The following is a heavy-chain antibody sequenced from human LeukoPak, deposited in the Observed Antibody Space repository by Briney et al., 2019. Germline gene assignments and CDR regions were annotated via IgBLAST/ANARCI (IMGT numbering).Heavy chain of an antibody. J-gene: IGHJ4*02. CDR3: ARDPAKGLGLDY. CDR1: GFTFSSYW. D-gene: IGHD2-2*01. Sequence: PGRSLRLSCAASGFTFSSYWMTWVRQAPGKGLEWVANIKQDGSEKYYADSVKGRFTISRDNSKNTLYLHMNSLRVEDTAVYYCARDPAKGLGLDYWGQGTLVTVSS. V-gene: IGHV3-7*01. CDR2: IKQDGSEK.